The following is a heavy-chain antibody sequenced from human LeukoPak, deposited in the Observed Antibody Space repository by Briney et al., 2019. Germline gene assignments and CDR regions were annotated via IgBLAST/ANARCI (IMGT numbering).Heavy chain of an antibody. CDR3: ARIGYNFGYYFDS. CDR2: IHYSGST. Sequence: SETLSLTCTVAGGYISGHYWSWIRQPPGKGLEWIGNIHYSGSTNYNSSLKSRVTILVDKSENQFSLKVRSLTAADTAVYYCARIGYNFGYYFDSWGQGALVTVSS. V-gene: IGHV4-59*11. J-gene: IGHJ4*02. CDR1: GGYISGHY. D-gene: IGHD5-12*01.